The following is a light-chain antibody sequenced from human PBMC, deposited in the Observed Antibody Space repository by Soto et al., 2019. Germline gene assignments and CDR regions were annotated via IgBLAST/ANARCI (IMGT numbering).Light chain of an antibody. Sequence: QSALTQPPSASGSPGQSVTISCTGTSNDVGDYNYVSWYQQHPGKAPKVMIYEVNKRPSGVPDRFSGSKSDNTASLTVSGLQAEDEADYYCSSYADTNKLHVVFGGGTKLTVL. J-gene: IGLJ2*01. V-gene: IGLV2-8*01. CDR1: SNDVGDYNY. CDR3: SSYADTNKLHVV. CDR2: EVN.